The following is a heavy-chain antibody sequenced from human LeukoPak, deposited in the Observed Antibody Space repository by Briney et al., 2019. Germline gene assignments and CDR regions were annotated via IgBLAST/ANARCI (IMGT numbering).Heavy chain of an antibody. V-gene: IGHV3-48*02. J-gene: IGHJ4*02. D-gene: IGHD4-17*01. Sequence: GGSLRLSCAASGFTFSRFGMNWVRQAPGKGLEWVSYISSTGSPIYYADSVKGRFTISRDNSKNTLYLQMNSLRDEDTAVYFCARATTTRTRFDYWGQGTLVTVSS. CDR2: ISSTGSPI. CDR1: GFTFSRFG. CDR3: ARATTTRTRFDY.